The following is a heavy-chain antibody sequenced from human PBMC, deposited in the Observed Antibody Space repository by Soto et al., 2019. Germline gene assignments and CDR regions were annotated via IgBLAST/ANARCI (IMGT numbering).Heavy chain of an antibody. CDR1: GFTFSSYA. Sequence: GGSQRLSCAASGFTFSSYAMSWVRQAPGKGLEWVSAISGSGGSTYYADSVKGRFTISRDNSKNTLYLQMNSLRAEDTAVYYCAKLLPSYYYYGMDVWGQGTTVTVSS. D-gene: IGHD2-15*01. CDR2: ISGSGGST. J-gene: IGHJ6*02. CDR3: AKLLPSYYYYGMDV. V-gene: IGHV3-23*01.